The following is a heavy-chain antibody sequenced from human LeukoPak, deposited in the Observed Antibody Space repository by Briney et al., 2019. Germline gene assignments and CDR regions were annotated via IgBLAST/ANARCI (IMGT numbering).Heavy chain of an antibody. J-gene: IGHJ4*02. CDR1: GFTFSSYW. D-gene: IGHD3-9*01. Sequence: GGSLRLSCAASGFTFSSYWMSWVRQAPGKGLEWVANIKQDGSEKYYVDSVKGRFTISRDNAKNSLYLQMNSLRAEDTAVYYCARDQVRYYDILTGAVDYWGQGTLVTVSS. V-gene: IGHV3-7*01. CDR3: ARDQVRYYDILTGAVDY. CDR2: IKQDGSEK.